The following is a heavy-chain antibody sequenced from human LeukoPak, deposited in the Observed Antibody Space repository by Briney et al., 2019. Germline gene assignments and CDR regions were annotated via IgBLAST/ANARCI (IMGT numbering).Heavy chain of an antibody. Sequence: PSETLSLTCTVSGGSISSYYWSWIRQPPGKGLEWIGYIYYSGSTNYNPSLKSRVTISVDTSKNQFPLKLSSVTAADTAVYYCARDSSTSMFDYWGQGTLVTVSS. J-gene: IGHJ4*02. CDR1: GGSISSYY. D-gene: IGHD2-2*01. V-gene: IGHV4-59*01. CDR2: IYYSGST. CDR3: ARDSSTSMFDY.